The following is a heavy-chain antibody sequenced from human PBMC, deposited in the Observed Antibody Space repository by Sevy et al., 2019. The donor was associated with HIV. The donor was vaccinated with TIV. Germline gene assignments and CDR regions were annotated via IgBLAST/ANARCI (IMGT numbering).Heavy chain of an antibody. Sequence: SETLSLTCTVSDASISSSGYYWGWIRQPPGKGLEWIASIRYSGSTYYNPSLRSRVTISADASKNQFSLKLNSVTAADTAVYYCAGPILTYRSGWSYYDHWGQGTVVTVSS. CDR2: IRYSGST. CDR1: DASISSSGYY. CDR3: AGPILTYRSGWSYYDH. V-gene: IGHV4-39*01. J-gene: IGHJ4*02. D-gene: IGHD6-19*01.